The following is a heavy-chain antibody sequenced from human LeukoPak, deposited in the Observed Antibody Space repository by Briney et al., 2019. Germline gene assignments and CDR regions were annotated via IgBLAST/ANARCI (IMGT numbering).Heavy chain of an antibody. J-gene: IGHJ4*02. CDR3: ARSDGSGSYPHY. V-gene: IGHV1-3*01. CDR1: GYTFTSYA. CDR2: INAGNGNT. D-gene: IGHD3-10*01. Sequence: ASVKVSCKASGYTFTSYAMHWVRQAPGQRLEWRGWINAGNGNTKYSQKFQGRVTIARDTSASTAYMELSSLRSEDTAVYYCARSDGSGSYPHYWGQGTLVTVSS.